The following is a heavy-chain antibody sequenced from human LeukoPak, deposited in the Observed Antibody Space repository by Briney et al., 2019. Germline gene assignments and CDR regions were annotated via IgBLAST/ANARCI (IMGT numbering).Heavy chain of an antibody. CDR2: IQREGSEK. V-gene: IGHV3-7*01. D-gene: IGHD3-22*01. Sequence: GGSLRLSCAASGFTFSNYWMSWVRQAPGKGLEWVANIQREGSEKYYVDSVKGRFTISRDNAKKSLYLQMNSLRVEDTAVYYCARDSYDSIWGQGTLVTVSS. CDR1: GFTFSNYW. J-gene: IGHJ4*02. CDR3: ARDSYDSI.